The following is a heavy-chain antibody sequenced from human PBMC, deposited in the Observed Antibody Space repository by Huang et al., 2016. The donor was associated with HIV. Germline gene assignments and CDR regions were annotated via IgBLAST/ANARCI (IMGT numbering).Heavy chain of an antibody. CDR3: ASKHYDFWSGYYPPSYFDL. CDR1: GGSFSGYY. J-gene: IGHJ2*01. Sequence: QVQLQQWGAGLLKPSETLSLTCAVYGGSFSGYYWTWIRQPPGTGLVWIGEINHSGRTNCNTSLKSRVTISVDTSKNQFSLRLNSVTAADTAVYYCASKHYDFWSGYYPPSYFDLWGRGTLVSVSS. D-gene: IGHD3-3*01. CDR2: INHSGRT. V-gene: IGHV4-34*02.